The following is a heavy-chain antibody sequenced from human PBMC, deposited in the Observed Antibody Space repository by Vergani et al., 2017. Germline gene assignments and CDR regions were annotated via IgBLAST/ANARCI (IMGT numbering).Heavy chain of an antibody. D-gene: IGHD6-19*01. CDR3: ARHSTVEWLVKLGWIDP. V-gene: IGHV4-39*01. J-gene: IGHJ5*02. CDR1: GASIRSSNYY. Sequence: QLQLQESGPGLVKTSATLSLTCSVSGASIRSSNYYWGWIRQPPGKGLEWIASIYYSGSTYYNPSLKSRVTISVDTSKNKFSLKLSSVTAADTAVYFCARHSTVEWLVKLGWIDPWGQGILVTVSS. CDR2: IYYSGST.